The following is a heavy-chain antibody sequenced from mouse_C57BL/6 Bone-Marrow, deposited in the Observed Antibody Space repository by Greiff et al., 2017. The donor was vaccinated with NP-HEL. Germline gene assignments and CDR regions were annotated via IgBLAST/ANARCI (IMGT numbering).Heavy chain of an antibody. CDR1: GYTFTSYW. V-gene: IGHV1-69*01. D-gene: IGHD2-5*01. CDR3: ARGYSNYDFDY. J-gene: IGHJ2*01. Sequence: VQLQESGAELVMPGASVKLSCKASGYTFTSYWMHWVKQRPGQGLEWIGEIDPSDSYTNYNQKFKGKSTLTVDKSSSTAYMQLSSLTSEDSAVYYCARGYSNYDFDYWGQGTTLTVSS. CDR2: IDPSDSYT.